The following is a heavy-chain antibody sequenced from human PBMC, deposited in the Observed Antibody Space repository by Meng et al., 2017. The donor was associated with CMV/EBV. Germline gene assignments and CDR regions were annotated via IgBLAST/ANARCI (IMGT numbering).Heavy chain of an antibody. Sequence: SLKISCAASGFTFDDYAMHWVRQAPGKGLEWVSGISWNSGSIGYADSVKGRFTISRDNAKNSLYLQMNSLRSEDTAVYYCASFPEGTIPWGQGTLVTVSS. V-gene: IGHV3-9*01. D-gene: IGHD1-1*01. J-gene: IGHJ5*02. CDR2: ISWNSGSI. CDR1: GFTFDDYA. CDR3: ASFPEGTIP.